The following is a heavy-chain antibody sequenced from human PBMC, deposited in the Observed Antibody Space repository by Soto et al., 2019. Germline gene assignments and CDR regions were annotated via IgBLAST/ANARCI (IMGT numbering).Heavy chain of an antibody. D-gene: IGHD6-13*01. CDR1: GGSISSRGFY. CDR3: ARAYSSWYWDY. J-gene: IGHJ4*02. CDR2: IYYNGNT. V-gene: IGHV4-31*03. Sequence: QVRLQESGPGLVKPSQTLSLTCTVSGGSISSRGFYWTWIRQHPGKGLEWIGYIYYNGNTYYNPSLKSRVTISPDTSKNQFSLKLDSVTAADTAVYYCARAYSSWYWDYWGQGTLVTVSS.